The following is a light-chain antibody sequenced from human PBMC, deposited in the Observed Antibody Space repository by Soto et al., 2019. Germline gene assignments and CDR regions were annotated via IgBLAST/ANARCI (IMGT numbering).Light chain of an antibody. Sequence: EIVMTQSPATLSVSPGERATLSCRASQSVNSNLAWYQQKPGQTPRLLIYGASTRATGIPARLSGSGYGTEFTLTISSLQSEDFAVYYCQQYNNWHITFGQGTRLEIK. CDR2: GAS. V-gene: IGKV3-15*01. CDR3: QQYNNWHIT. CDR1: QSVNSN. J-gene: IGKJ5*01.